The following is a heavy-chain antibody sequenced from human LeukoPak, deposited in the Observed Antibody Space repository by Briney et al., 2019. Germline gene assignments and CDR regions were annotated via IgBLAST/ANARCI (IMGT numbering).Heavy chain of an antibody. Sequence: GRSLRLSCAASGFTFSSYAMHWVRQAPGKGLEWVAVISYDGSNKYYADSVKGRFTISRDNSKNTLYLQMNSLRAEDTAVYYCTGIAVAGRRIDYWGQGTLVTVSS. V-gene: IGHV3-30-3*01. J-gene: IGHJ4*02. CDR1: GFTFSSYA. CDR3: TGIAVAGRRIDY. CDR2: ISYDGSNK. D-gene: IGHD6-19*01.